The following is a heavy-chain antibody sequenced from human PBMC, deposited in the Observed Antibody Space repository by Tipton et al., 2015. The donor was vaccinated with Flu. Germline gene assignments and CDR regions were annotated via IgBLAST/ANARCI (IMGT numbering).Heavy chain of an antibody. CDR2: IDSNTGGT. CDR3: ARVRSSVSANYYYGLDV. V-gene: IGHV1-2*06. CDR1: GYTFIAYY. J-gene: IGHJ6*02. Sequence: QLVQSGAEVKKPGASVKVSCKTSGYTFIAYYMHWVRQAPGQGLEWMGRIDSNTGGTNYAQDFQGRVTITRDTATSTVYMQLSSLGSEDTAVYYCARVRSSVSANYYYGLDVWGQGTTVTVSS. D-gene: IGHD5-24*01.